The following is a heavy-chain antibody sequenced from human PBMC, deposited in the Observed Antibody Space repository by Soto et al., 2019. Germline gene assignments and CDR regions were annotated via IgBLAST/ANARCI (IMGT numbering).Heavy chain of an antibody. CDR2: FEPEDGET. V-gene: IGHV1-24*01. Sequence: GPSLKVSCNVSGYTLTELSMHWVRQAPGKGHEWMGGFEPEDGETIYAQKFQGRVTMTEDTSTDTAYMELSSLRSEYTAVYYCWIGFYSGYYYYYYGMDVWGQGTTGTISS. CDR1: GYTLTELS. D-gene: IGHD3-3*01. CDR3: WIGFYSGYYYYYYGMDV. J-gene: IGHJ6*02.